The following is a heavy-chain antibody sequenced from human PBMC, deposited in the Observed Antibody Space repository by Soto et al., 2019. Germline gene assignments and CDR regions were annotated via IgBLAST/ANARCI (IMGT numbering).Heavy chain of an antibody. CDR1: GGSVSSGSYY. J-gene: IGHJ3*02. V-gene: IGHV4-61*01. D-gene: IGHD6-19*01. CDR2: IYYSGST. Sequence: QVQLQESGPGLVKPSETLSLTCTVSGGSVSSGSYYWSWIRQPPGKGLEWIGYIYYSGSTNYNPSLKSRVTISVDTSKNQFSLKLSSVTAADTAVYYCARDGITVAGLDAFDIWGQGTMVTVSS. CDR3: ARDGITVAGLDAFDI.